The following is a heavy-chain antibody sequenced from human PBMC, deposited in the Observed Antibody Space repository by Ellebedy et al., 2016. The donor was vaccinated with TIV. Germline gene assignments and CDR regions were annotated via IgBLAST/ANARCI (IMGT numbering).Heavy chain of an antibody. CDR2: ISYDGSNN. CDR1: GFTFSDYY. Sequence: GESLKISCAASGFTFSDYYMSWIRQAPGKGLEWVAVISYDGSNNYYADSVKGRFTISRDNARSSLYLQMNSLRAEDTAIYYCAREGPMLRGVIDEDYWGQGTLVTVSS. V-gene: IGHV3-30-3*01. CDR3: AREGPMLRGVIDEDY. J-gene: IGHJ4*02. D-gene: IGHD3-10*01.